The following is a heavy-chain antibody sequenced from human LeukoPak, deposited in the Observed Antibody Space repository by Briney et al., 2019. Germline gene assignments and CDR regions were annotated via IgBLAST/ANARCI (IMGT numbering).Heavy chain of an antibody. D-gene: IGHD2-2*02. CDR3: ARDRIVVVPAAIEKAYYYGMDV. J-gene: IGHJ6*02. Sequence: SVKVSCKASGGTFSSHAISWVRQAPGQGLEWMGGIIPIFGTANYAQKFQGRVTITADEFTSTAYMELSSLRSDDTAVYYCARDRIVVVPAAIEKAYYYGMDVWGQGTTVTVSS. V-gene: IGHV1-69*13. CDR1: GGTFSSHA. CDR2: IIPIFGTA.